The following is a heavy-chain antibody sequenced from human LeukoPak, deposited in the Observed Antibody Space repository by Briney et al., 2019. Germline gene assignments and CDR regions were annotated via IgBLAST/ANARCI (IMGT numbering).Heavy chain of an antibody. D-gene: IGHD6-13*01. J-gene: IGHJ4*02. CDR3: ASAFKQQLVQTSPLGY. V-gene: IGHV1-2*02. Sequence: ASVKVSCKASGYTFTGYYMHWVRQAPGQGLEWMGWINPNSGGTNYAQKFQGRVTMTRDTSISTAYMELSRLRSDDTAVYYCASAFKQQLVQTSPLGYWGQGTLVTVSS. CDR1: GYTFTGYY. CDR2: INPNSGGT.